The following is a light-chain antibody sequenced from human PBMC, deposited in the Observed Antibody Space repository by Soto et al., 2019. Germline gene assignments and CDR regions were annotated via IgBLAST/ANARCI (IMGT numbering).Light chain of an antibody. CDR2: DVT. J-gene: IGLJ1*01. V-gene: IGLV2-14*03. CDR1: SSDVGGYNF. CDR3: SSYTSSSTHV. Sequence: QSALTQPASVSGSPVHSITISCPGTSSDVGGYNFVSWYQQHPGKVPKLLIYDVTSRPSGVSDRFSGSKSGNTASLTISGLQTEDEGDYYCSSYTSSSTHVFGSGTKLTVL.